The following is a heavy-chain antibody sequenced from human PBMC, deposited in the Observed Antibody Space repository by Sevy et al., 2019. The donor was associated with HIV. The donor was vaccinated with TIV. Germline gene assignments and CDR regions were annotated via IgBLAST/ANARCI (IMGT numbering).Heavy chain of an antibody. CDR2: LSFGCGEI. J-gene: IGHJ4*02. Sequence: GGSLRLSCAASGFTFSKYSMSWVRQPPGKGLEWVSTLSFGCGEINYADSVKGRFTISRDKSKSSVYLQMSNLTPEDTAVYYCAREECTRRHDYWGQGTLVTVSS. V-gene: IGHV3-23*01. CDR3: AREECTRRHDY. CDR1: GFTFSKYS. D-gene: IGHD2-8*01.